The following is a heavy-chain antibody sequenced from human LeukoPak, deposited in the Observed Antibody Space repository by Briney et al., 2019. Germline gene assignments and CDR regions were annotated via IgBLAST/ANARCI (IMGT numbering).Heavy chain of an antibody. V-gene: IGHV1-8*01. CDR1: GYTFSNYD. CDR2: MSPNSGNT. D-gene: IGHD1-1*01. J-gene: IGHJ5*01. CDR3: VRAPPNWGFNF. Sequence: ASVKVSCKASGYTFSNYDINWVRQATEQGLEWMGLMSPNSGNTGYAQKFQGRVTMTRDTSITTAYMELTNLRSEDTATYYCVRAPPNWGFNFWGQGTLVTVSS.